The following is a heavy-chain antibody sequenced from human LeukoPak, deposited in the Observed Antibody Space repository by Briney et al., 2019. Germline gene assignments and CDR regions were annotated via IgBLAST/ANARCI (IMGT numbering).Heavy chain of an antibody. D-gene: IGHD6-13*01. CDR3: ARGAAAGSGHWFDP. CDR2: IYYNGGT. CDR1: GGSISSYY. Sequence: SETLSLTCTVSGGSISSYYWSWIRQPPGKGLEWIGYIYYNGGTNYNPSLRSRVTISVDTSKNHFSLRLSSVTAADTAMYYCARGAAAGSGHWFDPWGQGTLVTVSS. V-gene: IGHV4-59*01. J-gene: IGHJ5*02.